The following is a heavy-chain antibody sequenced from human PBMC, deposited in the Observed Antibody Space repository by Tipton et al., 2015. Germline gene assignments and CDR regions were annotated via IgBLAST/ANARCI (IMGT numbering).Heavy chain of an antibody. J-gene: IGHJ3*02. CDR3: AKSDVWGSYRYTADAFDI. Sequence: SLRLSCAASGFTLSNYWMSWVRQAPGKGLEWVANLKQDGSENYYVDSVKGRFTISRDNAKNSLYLQMNNLRAEDTAVYYCAKSDVWGSYRYTADAFDIWGQGTMVTVSS. CDR2: LKQDGSEN. V-gene: IGHV3-7*05. D-gene: IGHD3-16*02. CDR1: GFTLSNYW.